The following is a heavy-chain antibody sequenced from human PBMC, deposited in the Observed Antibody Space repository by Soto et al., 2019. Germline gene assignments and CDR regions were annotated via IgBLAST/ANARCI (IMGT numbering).Heavy chain of an antibody. D-gene: IGHD2-2*02. CDR2: IHYSGST. CDR3: ARVRYCSSSSCYTYAFDI. J-gene: IGHJ3*02. V-gene: IGHV4-31*03. Sequence: PSETLSLTCTVSGGSISSGAHYWSWIRQRPGKGLEWIGYIHYSGSTYYNPSLKSRISISVDTSNNQFSLKLSSVTAADTALYYCARVRYCSSSSCYTYAFDIWGQGTMVTVSS. CDR1: GGSISSGAHY.